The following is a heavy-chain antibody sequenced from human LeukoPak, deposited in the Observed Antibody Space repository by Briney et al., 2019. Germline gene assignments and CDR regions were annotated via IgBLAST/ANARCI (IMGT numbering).Heavy chain of an antibody. Sequence: PGGSLRLSCAASGFSFSSYAMSWVRQAPGEGLEWVSGISDSGGSTYYADSVKGRFTISRDNSKNTLFLQMNSLRAEDTAVYYCAKASTLIYYXGMAVWGQGTTVTVSS. J-gene: IGHJ6*02. CDR3: AKASTLIYYXGMAV. CDR2: ISDSGGST. CDR1: GFSFSSYA. D-gene: IGHD2/OR15-2a*01. V-gene: IGHV3-23*01.